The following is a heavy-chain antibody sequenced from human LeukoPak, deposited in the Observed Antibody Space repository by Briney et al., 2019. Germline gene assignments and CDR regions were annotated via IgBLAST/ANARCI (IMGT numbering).Heavy chain of an antibody. Sequence: GGSLRLSCAASGFTFRIYSMTWVRQAPGKGLEWVSGISGSGGSIGYADSVKGRFTISRDNAKNSLYLQMNSLRAEDTALYYCAKDRGFGVLGAFDIWGQGTMVTVSS. D-gene: IGHD3-10*01. V-gene: IGHV3-9*01. CDR2: ISGSGGSI. CDR1: GFTFRIYS. CDR3: AKDRGFGVLGAFDI. J-gene: IGHJ3*02.